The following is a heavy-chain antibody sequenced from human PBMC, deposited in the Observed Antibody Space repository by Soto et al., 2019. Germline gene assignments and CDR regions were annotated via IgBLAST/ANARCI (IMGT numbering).Heavy chain of an antibody. V-gene: IGHV3-30*18. CDR3: AKDFIFQGNEYYYYIDV. CDR1: GFTFSSYG. CDR2: ISYDGSNK. D-gene: IGHD3-3*02. J-gene: IGHJ6*03. Sequence: GGSLRLSCAASGFTFSSYGMHWVRQAPGKGLEWVAVISYDGSNKYYADSVKGRFTISRDNSKNTLYLQMNSLRAEDTAVYYCAKDFIFQGNEYYYYIDVWGKGTTVTVSS.